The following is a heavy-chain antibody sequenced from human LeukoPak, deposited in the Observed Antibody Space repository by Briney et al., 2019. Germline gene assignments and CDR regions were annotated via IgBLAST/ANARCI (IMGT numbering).Heavy chain of an antibody. V-gene: IGHV3-30*18. Sequence: GSLRLSCAASGFTFSSYGMHWVRQAPGKGLEWVAVISYDGSNKYYADSVKGRFTISRDNSKNTLYLQMNSLRAEDTAVYYCAKDLSRGYCSSTSCYNWFDPWGQGTLVTVSS. J-gene: IGHJ5*02. D-gene: IGHD2-2*01. CDR1: GFTFSSYG. CDR2: ISYDGSNK. CDR3: AKDLSRGYCSSTSCYNWFDP.